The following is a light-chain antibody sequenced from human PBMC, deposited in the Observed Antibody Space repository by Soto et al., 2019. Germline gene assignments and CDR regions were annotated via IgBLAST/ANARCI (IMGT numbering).Light chain of an antibody. J-gene: IGKJ5*01. CDR1: QNIGGY. V-gene: IGKV3-11*01. CDR3: QQRFDWPIT. CDR2: DAS. Sequence: IVLTQSPVTLSLSPGERATLFCRASQNIGGYLAWYQQRPGQAPRLVIYDASYRATGIPARFSGSGSGTEFTLTISSLEPEDVAVYYCQQRFDWPITFGQGTRLEI.